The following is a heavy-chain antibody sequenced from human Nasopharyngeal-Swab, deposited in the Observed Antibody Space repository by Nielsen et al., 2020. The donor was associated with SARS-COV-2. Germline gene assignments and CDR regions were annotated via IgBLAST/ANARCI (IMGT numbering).Heavy chain of an antibody. V-gene: IGHV3-23*01. CDR2: ISGSGGST. J-gene: IGHJ6*03. CDR1: GFTFSSYA. Sequence: GESLKISCGASGFTFSSYAMSSVRHAPGKGLEWVSAISGSGGSTYYADSVKGRFTISRDNSKNTLYLQMNSLRAEDTAVYYCAKDSVLLWFGELYYMNVWGKGTTVTVSS. CDR3: AKDSVLLWFGELYYMNV. D-gene: IGHD3-10*01.